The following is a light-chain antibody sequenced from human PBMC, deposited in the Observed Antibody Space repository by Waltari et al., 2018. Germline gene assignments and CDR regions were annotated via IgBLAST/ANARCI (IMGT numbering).Light chain of an antibody. V-gene: IGLV1-44*01. Sequence: QSGLTQSSSVSGTPGQRVTISCSGSSSNIGSNTVNWYQQLPGTAPKLLIYSNNQRPSGVPDRFSGSKSGTSASLAISGLQSEDEADYYCEAWEDRLNGRVFGGGTKLTVL. CDR1: SSNIGSNT. J-gene: IGLJ3*02. CDR2: SNN. CDR3: EAWEDRLNGRV.